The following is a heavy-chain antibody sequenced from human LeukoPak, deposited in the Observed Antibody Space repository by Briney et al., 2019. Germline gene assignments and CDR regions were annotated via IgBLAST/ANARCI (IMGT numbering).Heavy chain of an antibody. J-gene: IGHJ4*02. V-gene: IGHV3-48*02. CDR2: IRSSGDMI. Sequence: GGSLRLSCAASGFTVSSNYMSWVRQAPGKGLEWVSYIRSSGDMIYYADSVKGRFTISRDIAKNSMYLQMNSLRDEDTAVYYCVRDPDALDYWGQGTPVTVSS. CDR1: GFTVSSNY. CDR3: VRDPDALDY.